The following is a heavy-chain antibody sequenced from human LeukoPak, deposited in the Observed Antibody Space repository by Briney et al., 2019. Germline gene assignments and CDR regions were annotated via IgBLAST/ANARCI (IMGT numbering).Heavy chain of an antibody. CDR1: GFTFSSYG. J-gene: IGHJ4*02. CDR3: ARDPGLAFDY. CDR2: IWYDGSNK. D-gene: IGHD6-19*01. V-gene: IGHV3-33*01. Sequence: GRSLRLSCAASGFTFSSYGMHWVRQAPGKGLEWVAVIWYDGSNKYYADSVKGRFTISRDNSKNTLYLQMSSLRAEDTAVYYCARDPGLAFDYWGQGTLVTVSS.